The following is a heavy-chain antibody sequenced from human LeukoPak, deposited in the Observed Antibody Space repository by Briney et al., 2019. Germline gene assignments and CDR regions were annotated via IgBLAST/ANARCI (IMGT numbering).Heavy chain of an antibody. CDR1: GFTFSSYA. CDR3: ATRDGTTGWFDP. D-gene: IGHD4-11*01. V-gene: IGHV3-23*01. J-gene: IGHJ5*02. Sequence: GGSLRLSCAASGFTFSSYAMSWVRQAPGKGLEWVSAISGSGGSAYYADSVKGRFTISRDNSKNTLYLQMNSLRAEDTAVYYRATRDGTTGWFDPWGQGTLVTVSS. CDR2: ISGSGGSA.